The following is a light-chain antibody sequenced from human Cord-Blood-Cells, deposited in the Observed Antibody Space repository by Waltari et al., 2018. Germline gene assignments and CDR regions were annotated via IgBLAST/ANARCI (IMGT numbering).Light chain of an antibody. CDR3: SSYTSSSTYV. V-gene: IGLV2-14*03. CDR1: SSDVGGYNY. CDR2: DVS. Sequence: QSALTQPASVSGSPGQSITISCTGTSSDVGGYNYVSWYQQHPGKAPKLMIYDVSNRPSGVSNRFSRSKSGNAASLTISGLQDEDEADYYCSSYTSSSTYVFGTGTKVTVL. J-gene: IGLJ1*01.